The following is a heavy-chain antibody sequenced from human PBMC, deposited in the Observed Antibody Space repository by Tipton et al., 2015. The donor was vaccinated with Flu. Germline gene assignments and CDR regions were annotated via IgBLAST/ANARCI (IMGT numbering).Heavy chain of an antibody. CDR2: IYYSGST. Sequence: TLSLTCTVSGGSISSGGYYWSWIRQHPGKGLEWIGYIYYSGSTYYNPSLKSRVTISVDTSKNQFSLKLSSVTAADTAVYYCARGRLSSGYYYSWGRGTLVTVSS. V-gene: IGHV4-31*03. CDR3: ARGRLSSGYYYS. CDR1: GGSISSGGYY. D-gene: IGHD3-22*01. J-gene: IGHJ4*02.